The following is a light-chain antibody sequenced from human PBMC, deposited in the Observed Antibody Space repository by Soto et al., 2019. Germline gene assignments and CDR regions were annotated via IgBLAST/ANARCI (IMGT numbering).Light chain of an antibody. CDR2: GNT. Sequence: QSALTQPPSVSGAPGQSVTISCTGSSSNIGAGYDVHWYQQLPGTGPKLLILGNTNRPSGVPDRFSASKSGASASLAITGLQTEDEADYYCQSYDRSLSVVFGGGTKVTVL. V-gene: IGLV1-40*03. J-gene: IGLJ2*01. CDR1: SSNIGAGYD. CDR3: QSYDRSLSVV.